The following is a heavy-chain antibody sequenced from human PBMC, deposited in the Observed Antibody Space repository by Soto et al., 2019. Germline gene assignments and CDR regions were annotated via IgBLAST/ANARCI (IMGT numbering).Heavy chain of an antibody. D-gene: IGHD2-2*01. CDR2: ISGSGDAT. CDR3: AKIICTTTSCPSYYYGMDV. V-gene: IGHV3-23*01. Sequence: GGSLRLSCAASGFTFSSYVLIWVRQAPGKGLQSVSSISGSGDATYYADAVKGRFTISRDNSKNTLYLQMSSLRVEDTAVYYCAKIICTTTSCPSYYYGMDVWGQGTTVTVSS. CDR1: GFTFSSYV. J-gene: IGHJ6*02.